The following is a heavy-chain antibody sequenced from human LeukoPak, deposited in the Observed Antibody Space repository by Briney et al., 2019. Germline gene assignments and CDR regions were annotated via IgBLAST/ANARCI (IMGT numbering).Heavy chain of an antibody. V-gene: IGHV4-59*01. J-gene: IGHJ4*02. CDR2: IYYSGST. CDR1: GGSISSYY. D-gene: IGHD3-22*01. CDR3: ARYYGSSGYYHYYYFDF. Sequence: SETLSLTCTVSGGSISSYYWSWIRQPPGKGLEWIGYIYYSGSTNYNPSLKSRVTISVDTSKNQFSLKPSSVTAADTAVYYCARYYGSSGYYHYYYFDFWGQGTLVTVSS.